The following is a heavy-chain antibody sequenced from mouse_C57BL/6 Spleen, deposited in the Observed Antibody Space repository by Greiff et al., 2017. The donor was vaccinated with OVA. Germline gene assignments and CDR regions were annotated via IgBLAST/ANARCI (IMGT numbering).Heavy chain of an antibody. CDR2: IDPADSET. Sequence: VQLQQPGAELVRPGSSVKLSCKASGYTFTSYWMHWVKQRPIQGLEWIGNIDPADSETHYNQKFKDKATLTVDTSSSTAYMQLSSLTSEDSAVSYWARRNDGNFYFDYWGKGSTLTVSS. J-gene: IGHJ2*01. CDR1: GYTFTSYW. D-gene: IGHD2-3*01. V-gene: IGHV1-52*01. CDR3: ARRNDGNFYFDY.